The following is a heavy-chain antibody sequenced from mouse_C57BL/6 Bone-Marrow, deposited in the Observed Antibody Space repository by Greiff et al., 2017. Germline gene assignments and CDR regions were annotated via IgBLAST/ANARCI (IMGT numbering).Heavy chain of an antibody. D-gene: IGHD3-3*01. CDR2: SRNKANDYTT. V-gene: IGHV7-1*01. J-gene: IGHJ2*01. CDR1: GFTFSDFY. Sequence: EVQLVESGGGLVQSGRSLRLSCATSGFTFSDFYMEWVRQAPGKGLEWIAASRNKANDYTTEYSASVKGRFIVSRDTYQSILYLQRNAQRAEDTAIYYCARDGGTGPFDYWGKGTTLTVSS. CDR3: ARDGGTGPFDY.